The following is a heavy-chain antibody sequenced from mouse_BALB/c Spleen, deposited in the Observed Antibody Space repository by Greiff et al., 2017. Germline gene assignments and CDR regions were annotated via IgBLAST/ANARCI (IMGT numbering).Heavy chain of an antibody. J-gene: IGHJ3*01. CDR2: ISYSGST. D-gene: IGHD1-1*01. Sequence: EVQLVESGPSLVKPSQTLSLTCSVTGDSITSGYWNWIRKFPGNKLEYMGYISYSGSTYYNPSLKSRISITRDTSKNQYYLQLNSVTTEDTATYYCARCGNSYYGSSPFAYWGQGTLVTVSA. CDR3: ARCGNSYYGSSPFAY. V-gene: IGHV3-8*02. CDR1: GDSITSGY.